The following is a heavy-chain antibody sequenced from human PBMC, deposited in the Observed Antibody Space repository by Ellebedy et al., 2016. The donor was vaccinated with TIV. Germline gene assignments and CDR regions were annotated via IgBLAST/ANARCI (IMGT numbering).Heavy chain of an antibody. CDR1: GYTFTSYY. CDR3: ARGTPIVADKSFDY. Sequence: ASVKVSCXASGYTFTSYYMHWVRQAPGQGLEWMGWMNPNSGNTGYAQKFQGRVTMTRNTSISTAYMELSSLRSEDTAVYYCARGTPIVADKSFDYWGQGTLVTVSS. CDR2: MNPNSGNT. V-gene: IGHV1-8*02. J-gene: IGHJ4*02. D-gene: IGHD2-21*01.